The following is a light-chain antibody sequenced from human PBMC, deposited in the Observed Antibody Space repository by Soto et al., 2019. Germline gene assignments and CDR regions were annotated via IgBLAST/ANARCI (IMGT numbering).Light chain of an antibody. CDR2: DAS. CDR1: QSVSNNY. J-gene: IGKJ1*01. CDR3: QQYGSSHRT. V-gene: IGKV3-20*01. Sequence: EIVMTQSPGTLSLSPGERATLSCRASQSVSNNYLAWFQQKPGQAPRLLVYDASSRATGIPDRFSGSGSGTDFTLTISRLEPEDFAVYYCQQYGSSHRTFGQGTKVEIK.